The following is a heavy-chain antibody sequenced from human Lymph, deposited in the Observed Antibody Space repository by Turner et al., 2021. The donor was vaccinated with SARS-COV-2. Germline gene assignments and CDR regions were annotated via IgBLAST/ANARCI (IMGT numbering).Heavy chain of an antibody. D-gene: IGHD1-26*01. J-gene: IGHJ4*02. V-gene: IGHV3-7*01. CDR1: GFTFSYYW. CDR2: IKQDGSEK. Sequence: EVQLVESGGGLVQPGGSLSLSCAASGFTFSYYWMSWVRQDPGKGLEWVANIKQDGSEKYYVDSVKGRLTISRDNAKNSLFLQMNSLRAEDTAVYYCARMGSSSWYFDYWGQGTLVTVSS. CDR3: ARMGSSSWYFDY.